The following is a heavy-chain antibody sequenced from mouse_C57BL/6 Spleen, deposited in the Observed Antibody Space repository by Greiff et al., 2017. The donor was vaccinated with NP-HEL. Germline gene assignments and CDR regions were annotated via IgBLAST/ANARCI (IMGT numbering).Heavy chain of an antibody. CDR2: INPNNGGT. V-gene: IGHV1-22*01. D-gene: IGHD1-1*01. CDR3: ARGVILHWYFDV. Sequence: EVQLQESGPELVKPGASVKMSCKASGYTFTDYNMHWVKQSHGKSLEWIGYINPNNGGTSYNQKFKGKATLTVNKSSSTAYMELRSLTSEDSAVYYCARGVILHWYFDVWGTGTTVTVSS. J-gene: IGHJ1*03. CDR1: GYTFTDYN.